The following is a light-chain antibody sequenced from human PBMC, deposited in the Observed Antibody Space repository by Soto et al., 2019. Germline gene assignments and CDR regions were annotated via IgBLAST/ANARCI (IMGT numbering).Light chain of an antibody. Sequence: DIQMTQSPSTLSASVGDSITITCRASQPITYLAWYQQKPGKAPKLLIHLASTLITGVPSRFSGSGSGTEFTLTISSLQPDDFATYYCQHYGTYPLTFGGGTEVEI. CDR1: QPITY. CDR2: LAS. CDR3: QHYGTYPLT. V-gene: IGKV1-5*03. J-gene: IGKJ4*01.